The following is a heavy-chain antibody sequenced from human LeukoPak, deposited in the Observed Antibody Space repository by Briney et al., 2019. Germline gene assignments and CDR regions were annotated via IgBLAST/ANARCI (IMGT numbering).Heavy chain of an antibody. D-gene: IGHD6-13*01. CDR1: GGSISSYY. CDR3: ARLRGISSSWNNWFDP. Sequence: SETLSLTCTVSGGSISSYYWSWIRQPPGKGLEWIGYIYYSGSTNYNPSLKSRVTISVDTSKNQFSLKLSSVTAADTAVYYCARLRGISSSWNNWFDPWGQGTLVTVSS. V-gene: IGHV4-59*08. CDR2: IYYSGST. J-gene: IGHJ5*02.